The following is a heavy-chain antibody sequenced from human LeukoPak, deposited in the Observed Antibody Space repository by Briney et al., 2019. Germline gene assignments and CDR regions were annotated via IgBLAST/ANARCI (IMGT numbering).Heavy chain of an antibody. V-gene: IGHV3-48*01. CDR2: ISSSSSTI. Sequence: GSLRLSCSGSGFTFSSYSMNWVWQAPGEGLEWVSYISSSSSTIYYADSVKGRFTISRDNAKNSLYLEMNSLRAEDTAVYYCARSRGIETIDYWGQGTLVTVSS. CDR3: ARSRGIETIDY. CDR1: GFTFSSYS. D-gene: IGHD3-16*01. J-gene: IGHJ4*02.